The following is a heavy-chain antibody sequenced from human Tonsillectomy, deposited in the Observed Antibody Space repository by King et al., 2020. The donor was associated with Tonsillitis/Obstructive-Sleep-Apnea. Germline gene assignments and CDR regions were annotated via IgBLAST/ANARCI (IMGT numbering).Heavy chain of an antibody. CDR1: GGSVSSRSSY. CDR2: MSYSGST. Sequence: QMQLQESGPGLLKPSETLSLTCTVSGGSVSSRSSYWGWIRQPPGKGLEWIGSMSYSGSTYCNPPLESRVTISVDTSKRQFSLNLRSVTAADTAVYYCARHGYCTGGACYRGGFDIWGQGTMVTVSS. D-gene: IGHD2-8*02. CDR3: ARHGYCTGGACYRGGFDI. J-gene: IGHJ3*02. V-gene: IGHV4-39*01.